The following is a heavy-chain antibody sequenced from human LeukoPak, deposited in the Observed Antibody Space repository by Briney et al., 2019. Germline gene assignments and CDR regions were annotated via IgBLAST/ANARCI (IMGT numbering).Heavy chain of an antibody. Sequence: KPSETLSLTCTVSGGLISISTYYWGWIRQPPGKGLEWIGSIYYSGTTHYNPSLKSRVTIAVDTSRNQFSLKLISVTAADTAVYYCAKSNGYGLIDYWGQGTLVTVSS. CDR3: AKSNGYGLIDY. J-gene: IGHJ4*02. V-gene: IGHV4-39*07. CDR2: IYYSGTT. CDR1: GGLISISTYY. D-gene: IGHD5-12*01.